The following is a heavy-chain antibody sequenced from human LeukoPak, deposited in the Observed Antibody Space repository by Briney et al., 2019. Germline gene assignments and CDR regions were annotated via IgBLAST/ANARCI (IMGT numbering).Heavy chain of an antibody. CDR1: GFTFSDFS. V-gene: IGHV3-48*04. Sequence: GGSLRLSCAASGFTFSDFSMNWDRQTPGKGLEWISYISGSGRTIYYADSVKGRFTISGDDLKNSLFLQMNSLRTDDTAVYYCVRDFELGRFGPWGQGTLVIVSS. J-gene: IGHJ5*02. CDR2: ISGSGRTI. CDR3: VRDFELGRFGP. D-gene: IGHD3-9*01.